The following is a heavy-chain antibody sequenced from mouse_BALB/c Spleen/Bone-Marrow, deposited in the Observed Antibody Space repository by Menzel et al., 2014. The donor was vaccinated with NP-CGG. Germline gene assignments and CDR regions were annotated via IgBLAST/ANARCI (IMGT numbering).Heavy chain of an antibody. CDR1: GYTFTNYD. D-gene: IGHD1-2*01. CDR2: IFPGNGST. Sequence: VQGVESGAELVKPGASVKLSCKASGYTFTNYDMNWVRQRPEQGLEWIGWIFPGNGSTNYNEKFKGKATLTTDKSSSTAYMQLSRLTSEDSAVYFCARSNSISTATDYWGQGTTLTVSS. V-gene: IGHV1-77*01. CDR3: ARSNSISTATDY. J-gene: IGHJ2*01.